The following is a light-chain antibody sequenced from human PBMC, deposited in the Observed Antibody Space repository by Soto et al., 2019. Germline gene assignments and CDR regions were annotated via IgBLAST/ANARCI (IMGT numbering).Light chain of an antibody. CDR1: SSDVGSYNL. J-gene: IGLJ3*02. CDR2: EDN. CDR3: CSYAGSSTWV. V-gene: IGLV2-23*01. Sequence: QSALTQPASVSGSPGQSITISCTGTSSDVGSYNLVSWYQQHPETAPKLMIYEDNKRASGVSNRFSGSTSGITASLTISVLQAEDEADYYCCSYAGSSTWVFGGGTQLTVL.